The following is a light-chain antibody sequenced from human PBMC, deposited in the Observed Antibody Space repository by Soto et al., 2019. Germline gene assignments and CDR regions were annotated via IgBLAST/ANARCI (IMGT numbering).Light chain of an antibody. CDR2: KAS. J-gene: IGKJ1*01. CDR3: QHYNSNSQT. V-gene: IGKV1-5*03. CDR1: QSISSW. Sequence: DIQMTQSPSTLSASVGDRVTITCRASQSISSWLAWYQQKPGKAPKLLIYKASSLESGVPSRFSGSGSGTEFTLSISSLQPDDFATYFCQHYNSNSQTFGQGTKVDIK.